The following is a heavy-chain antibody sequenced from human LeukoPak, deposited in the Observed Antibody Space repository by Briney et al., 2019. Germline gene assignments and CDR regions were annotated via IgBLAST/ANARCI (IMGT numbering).Heavy chain of an antibody. Sequence: PGGSLRLSCAASGFTFSSYAMHWVRQAPGKGLEWVAVIWYDGSNKYYADSVKGRFTISRDNSKNTLYLQMNSLRAEDTAVYYCAKDHYYGSGSQNWFDPWGQGTLVTVSS. J-gene: IGHJ5*02. D-gene: IGHD3-10*01. CDR3: AKDHYYGSGSQNWFDP. CDR1: GFTFSSYA. CDR2: IWYDGSNK. V-gene: IGHV3-33*06.